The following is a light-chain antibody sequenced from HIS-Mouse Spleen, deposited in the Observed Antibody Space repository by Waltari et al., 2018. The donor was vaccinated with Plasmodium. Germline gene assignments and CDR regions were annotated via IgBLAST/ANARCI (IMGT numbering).Light chain of an antibody. CDR3: QQSYSTPPPGVELWT. J-gene: IGKJ1*01. CDR1: RSISSY. CDR2: AAS. Sequence: DIQMTQSPSSLSASVGDRVTIPCWASRSISSYLNWCQQKPGKAPKLLIYAASSLHSAGPSRFSGSGAATDFTLTLSRLQPEDAASYYCQQSYSTPPPGVELWTFGQGTKVETK. V-gene: IGKV1-39*01.